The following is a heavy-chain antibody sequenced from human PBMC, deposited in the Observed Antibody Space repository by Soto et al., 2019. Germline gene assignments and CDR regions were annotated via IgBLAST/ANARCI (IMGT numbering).Heavy chain of an antibody. CDR2: INSDGSST. D-gene: IGHD2-15*01. J-gene: IGHJ4*02. V-gene: IGHV3-74*01. Sequence: EVQLVESGGGLVQPGESLRLSCAASGFTCSSYWMHWVRQAPGKGLVWVSRINSDGSSTSYAGSVKGRFTISRENAKNTPYLQMNRLRADDTAVYYCVRTSLVVAAATREDYWGQGTLVTVSS. CDR1: GFTCSSYW. CDR3: VRTSLVVAAATREDY.